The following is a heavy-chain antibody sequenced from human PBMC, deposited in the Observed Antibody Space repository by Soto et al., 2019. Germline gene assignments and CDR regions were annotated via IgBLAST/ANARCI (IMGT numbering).Heavy chain of an antibody. CDR3: ARDGDPQYAFWSGPLGGGRFDS. D-gene: IGHD3-3*01. CDR2: IVPMFGTA. Sequence: QVQLVQSGAEVKKPGSSVNVSCKTSGGTFVNSAVTWVRQAPGQGLEWLGGIVPMFGTANYVQKFQGRVTITADESTSTAYMELSSLNTDDTAVYYCARDGDPQYAFWSGPLGGGRFDSWGQGTLVTVSS. V-gene: IGHV1-69*12. J-gene: IGHJ5*01. CDR1: GGTFVNSA.